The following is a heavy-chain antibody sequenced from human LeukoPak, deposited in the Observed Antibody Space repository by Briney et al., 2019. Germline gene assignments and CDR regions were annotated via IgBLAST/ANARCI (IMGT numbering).Heavy chain of an antibody. D-gene: IGHD3-10*01. Sequence: GGSLRLSCAASGFTFSSYAMSWVRQAPGEGLEWVSAISGSGGSTYYADSVKGRFTISRDNSKNTLYLQMNSLRAEDTAVYYCAKDGVTGSGRHYFDYWGQGTLVTVSS. CDR1: GFTFSSYA. J-gene: IGHJ4*02. CDR3: AKDGVTGSGRHYFDY. CDR2: ISGSGGST. V-gene: IGHV3-23*01.